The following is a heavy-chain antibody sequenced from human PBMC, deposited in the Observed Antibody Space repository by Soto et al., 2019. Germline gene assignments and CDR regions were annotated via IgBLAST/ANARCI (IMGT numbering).Heavy chain of an antibody. J-gene: IGHJ5*02. D-gene: IGHD3-16*01. V-gene: IGHV4-31*03. CDR3: ARSPRLPGGWFDP. CDR1: GGSVSSGGYY. Sequence: SETLSLTCTVSGGSVSSGGYYWSWIRQHPGKGLEWIGYIYYSGSTYYNPSLKSRVTISVDTSKNQFSLKLSSVTAADTAVYYCARSPRLPGGWFDPWGQGTLVTVSS. CDR2: IYYSGST.